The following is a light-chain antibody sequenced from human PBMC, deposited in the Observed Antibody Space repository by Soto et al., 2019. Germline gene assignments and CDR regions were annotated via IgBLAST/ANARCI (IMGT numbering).Light chain of an antibody. Sequence: EIEMTQSPATLSVSPGERATLSCRASQSVSSNLAWYQQKPGQAPRLLIYGASSRATGIPDRFSGSGSGTDFTLTIIRLEPEDFSVDYCQQYCSSPWTFGQGTKVDIK. CDR1: QSVSSN. J-gene: IGKJ1*01. V-gene: IGKV3-20*01. CDR2: GAS. CDR3: QQYCSSPWT.